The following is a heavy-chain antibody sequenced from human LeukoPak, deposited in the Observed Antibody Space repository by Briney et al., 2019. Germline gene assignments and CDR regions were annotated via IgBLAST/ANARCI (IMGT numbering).Heavy chain of an antibody. CDR3: TRSKSYDFILDY. D-gene: IGHD3-3*01. CDR1: GFTFDNYG. V-gene: IGHV3-49*03. Sequence: PGGSLRLSCTASGFTFDNYGVSWFRQAPGKGLEWVGFIRSKAHDATPQYGASVKGRFTISRDDSKSIAYLQMSSLNTEDTAVYYCTRSKSYDFILDYWGQGTRVTVSS. J-gene: IGHJ4*02. CDR2: IRSKAHDATP.